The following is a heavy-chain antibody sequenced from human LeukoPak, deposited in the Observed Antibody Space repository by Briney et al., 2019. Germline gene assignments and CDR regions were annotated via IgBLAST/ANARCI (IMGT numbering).Heavy chain of an antibody. CDR1: GFTFSGSA. D-gene: IGHD3-22*01. CDR2: IRSKANSYAT. V-gene: IGHV3-73*01. Sequence: GGSLRLSCAASGFTFSGSAMHWVRQASGKRLEWVGRIRSKANSYATAYAASVKGRFTISRDDSKNTAYLQMNSLKTEDTAVYYCTRRGIVVVTWGQGTLVTVSS. J-gene: IGHJ5*02. CDR3: TRRGIVVVT.